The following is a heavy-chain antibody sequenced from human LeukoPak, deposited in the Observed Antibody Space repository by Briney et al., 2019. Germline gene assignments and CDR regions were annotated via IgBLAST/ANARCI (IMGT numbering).Heavy chain of an antibody. CDR3: ARPAYDILTGYPNWFDP. CDR1: GGSISSSSYY. V-gene: IGHV4-39*01. J-gene: IGHJ5*02. D-gene: IGHD3-9*01. CDR2: IYYSGST. Sequence: SETLSLTCTVSGGSISSSSYYWGWIRQPPGKGLEWIGSIYYSGSTYYNPSLKSRVTVSVDTSKNQFSLKLSSVTAADTAVYYCARPAYDILTGYPNWFDPWGQGTLVTVSS.